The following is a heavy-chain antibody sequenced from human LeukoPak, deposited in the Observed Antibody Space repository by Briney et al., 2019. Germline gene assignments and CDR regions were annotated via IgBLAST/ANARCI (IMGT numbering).Heavy chain of an antibody. CDR3: AKDIHGARLGAARLGGFDY. CDR1: GFTFDDYA. Sequence: PGGSLRLSCAASGFTFDDYAMHWVRQAPGKGLEWVSGISWNSGSIGYADSVKGRFTISRDNAKNSLYLQMNSLRAEDTALYYCAKDIHGARLGAARLGGFDYWGQGILVTVSS. CDR2: ISWNSGSI. V-gene: IGHV3-9*01. D-gene: IGHD6-6*01. J-gene: IGHJ4*02.